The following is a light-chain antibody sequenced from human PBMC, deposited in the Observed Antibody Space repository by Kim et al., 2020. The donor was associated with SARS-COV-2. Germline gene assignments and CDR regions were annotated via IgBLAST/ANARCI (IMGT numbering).Light chain of an antibody. V-gene: IGLV1-40*01. CDR3: QSYDSRLRGSV. Sequence: QRVTSACTGRSSNIGSYYDVHWYQQLPGTVPKLLIYANNNRPSGVPDRFSGSKSGTSASLAITGLQAEDEAEYYCQSYDSRLRGSVFGGGTQLTVL. J-gene: IGLJ3*02. CDR2: ANN. CDR1: SSNIGSYYD.